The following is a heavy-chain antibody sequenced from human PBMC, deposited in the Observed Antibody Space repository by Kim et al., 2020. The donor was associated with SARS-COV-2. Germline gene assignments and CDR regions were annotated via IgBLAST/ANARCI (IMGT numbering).Heavy chain of an antibody. CDR3: ARGLGIKGYYGSGRKYLVDY. CDR1: GYTFTSYD. V-gene: IGHV1-8*01. CDR2: MNPNSGNT. Sequence: ASVKVSCKASGYTFTSYDINWVRQATGQGLEWMGWMNPNSGNTGYAQKFQGRVTMTRNTSISTAYMELSSLRSEDTAVYYCARGLGIKGYYGSGRKYLVDYWGQGTLVTVSS. J-gene: IGHJ4*02. D-gene: IGHD3-10*01.